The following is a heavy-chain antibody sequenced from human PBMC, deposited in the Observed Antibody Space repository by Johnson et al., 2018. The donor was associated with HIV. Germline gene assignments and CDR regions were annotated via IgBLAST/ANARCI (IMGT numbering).Heavy chain of an antibody. V-gene: IGHV3-13*01. Sequence: VQLVESGGGLVQPGGSLRLSRAASGFTFSSYDMHWVRQATGKGLEWVSAIGTAGDTYYPGSVKGRFTIARENAKNSLYLQMNSLRAGDTAVYYCARSPGWHALDIWGQGTMVTVSS. D-gene: IGHD2-15*01. CDR2: IGTAGDT. CDR3: ARSPGWHALDI. J-gene: IGHJ3*02. CDR1: GFTFSSYD.